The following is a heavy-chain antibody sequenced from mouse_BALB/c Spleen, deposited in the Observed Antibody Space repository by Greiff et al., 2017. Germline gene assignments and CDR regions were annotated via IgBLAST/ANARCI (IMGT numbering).Heavy chain of an antibody. J-gene: IGHJ3*01. Sequence: VQLQQSGAELVRPGTSVKISCKASGYTFTNYWLGWVKQRPGHGLEWIGDIYPGGGYTNYNEKFKGKATLTADTSSSTAYMQLSRLTSEDSAVYFCASSIHYYGYGFAYWGQGTLVTVSA. CDR3: ASSIHYYGYGFAY. V-gene: IGHV1-63*02. CDR2: IYPGGGYT. D-gene: IGHD1-2*01. CDR1: GYTFTNYW.